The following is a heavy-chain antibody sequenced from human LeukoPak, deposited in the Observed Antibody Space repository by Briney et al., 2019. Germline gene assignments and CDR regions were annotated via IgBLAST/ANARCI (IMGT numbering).Heavy chain of an antibody. D-gene: IGHD6-13*01. J-gene: IGHJ4*02. CDR1: GFAFSDYF. CDR2: ISSSDTTI. Sequence: GGSLRLSCAASGFAFSDYFMSWIRQAPGKGLEWVSYISSSDTTIYYADSVKGRFSISRDNAKNSLYLQMNSLRAEDTAVYYCAKDLGYSSSWYAQKFDYWGQGTLVTVSS. CDR3: AKDLGYSSSWYAQKFDY. V-gene: IGHV3-11*01.